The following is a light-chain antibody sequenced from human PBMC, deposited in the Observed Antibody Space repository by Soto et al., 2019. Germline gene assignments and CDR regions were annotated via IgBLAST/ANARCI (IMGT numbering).Light chain of an antibody. J-gene: IGLJ3*02. V-gene: IGLV1-44*01. CDR1: SSNIGSNL. Sequence: QSVLTQPPSASGTPGQRVTISCSGSSSNIGSNLVNWYQQLPGTAPKLVMYNNNQWPSGVPDRFSGSKPGTSASLAISGLQSEDEADYYCAAWDDSLNGLVFGGGTKLTVL. CDR3: AAWDDSLNGLV. CDR2: NNN.